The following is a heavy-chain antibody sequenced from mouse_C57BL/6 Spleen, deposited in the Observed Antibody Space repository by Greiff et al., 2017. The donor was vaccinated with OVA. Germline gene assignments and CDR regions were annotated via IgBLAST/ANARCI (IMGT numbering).Heavy chain of an antibody. CDR2: IYPGSGNT. V-gene: IGHV1-66*01. J-gene: IGHJ2*01. CDR3: ARGYGSPDY. CDR1: GYSFTSYY. D-gene: IGHD1-1*01. Sequence: VQLQQSGPELVKPGASVKISCKASGYSFTSYYIHWVKQRPGQGLEWIGWIYPGSGNTKYNEKFKGKATLTADTSSSTAYMQLSSLTSEDAAVYYCARGYGSPDYWGQGTTLTVSS.